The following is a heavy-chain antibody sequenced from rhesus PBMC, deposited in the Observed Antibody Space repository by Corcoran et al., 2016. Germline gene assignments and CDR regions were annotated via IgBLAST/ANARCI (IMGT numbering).Heavy chain of an antibody. Sequence: QVQLQESGPGLVKPSETLSLTCAVAGYSISSGYGWSWIRQPPGKGLEWIGYIGGSSGTNNYTPSLTLHFPISNDTSKTQFSLKLSSVTAADTAVYYCARASWLKGFDVWGPGVLVTVSS. CDR2: IGGSSGTN. CDR3: ARASWLKGFDV. J-gene: IGHJ5-1*01. CDR1: GYSISSGYG. D-gene: IGHD2-33*01. V-gene: IGHV4-127*01.